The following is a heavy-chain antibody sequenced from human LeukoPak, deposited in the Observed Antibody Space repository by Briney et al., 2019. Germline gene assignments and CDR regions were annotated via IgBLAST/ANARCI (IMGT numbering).Heavy chain of an antibody. CDR3: EKDPNTVTKSRNQNYSGMDV. CDR2: ISGSGGST. CDR1: GFTFSSYA. V-gene: IGHV3-23*01. D-gene: IGHD1-14*01. Sequence: PGGSLRLSCAASGFTFSSYAMSWVRQAPGKGLEWVSAISGSGGSTYYADSVKGRFTISRDNSKNTLYLQMNSLRAEDTAVYYCEKDPNTVTKSRNQNYSGMDVGGKGTTVPASS. J-gene: IGHJ6*04.